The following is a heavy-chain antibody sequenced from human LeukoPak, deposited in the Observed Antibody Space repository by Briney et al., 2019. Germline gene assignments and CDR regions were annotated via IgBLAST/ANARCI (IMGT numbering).Heavy chain of an antibody. V-gene: IGHV4-34*01. CDR3: ARGSPFTYYYGSGSSKRGFDY. D-gene: IGHD3-10*01. Sequence: SETLSLTCAVYGGSFSDYYWSWIRQPPGKGLEWIGEINYSGSSNYNPPLRSRVTISVDTSKNQFSLKLSSVTAADTAVYYCARGSPFTYYYGSGSSKRGFDYWGQGTLVTVSS. CDR2: INYSGSS. CDR1: GGSFSDYY. J-gene: IGHJ4*02.